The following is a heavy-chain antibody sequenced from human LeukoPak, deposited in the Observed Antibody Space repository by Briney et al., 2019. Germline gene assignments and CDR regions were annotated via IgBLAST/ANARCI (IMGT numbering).Heavy chain of an antibody. Sequence: PGRSLRLSYAASGFAFSSYGMHWVRQAPGKGLEWVAVISYDGSNKYYADSVKGRFTISRDNSKNTLYLQMNSLRAEDTAVYYCAKDNGRWELLLDHWGLGTLVTVSS. J-gene: IGHJ4*02. CDR2: ISYDGSNK. D-gene: IGHD1-26*01. CDR3: AKDNGRWELLLDH. V-gene: IGHV3-30*18. CDR1: GFAFSSYG.